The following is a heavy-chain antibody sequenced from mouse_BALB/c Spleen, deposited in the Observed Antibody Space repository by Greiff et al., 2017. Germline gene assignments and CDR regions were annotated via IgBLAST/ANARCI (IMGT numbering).Heavy chain of an antibody. V-gene: IGHV14-4*02. J-gene: IGHJ4*01. CDR1: GFNIKDYY. D-gene: IGHD1-1*01. CDR3: ARAYGSSYVYAMDY. Sequence: VQLQQSGAELVRSGASVKLSCTASGFNIKDYYMHWVKQRPEQGLEWIGWIDPENGDTEYAPKFQGKATMTADISSNTAYLQLSSLTSEDTAVYYCARAYGSSYVYAMDYWGQGTSVTVSS. CDR2: IDPENGDT.